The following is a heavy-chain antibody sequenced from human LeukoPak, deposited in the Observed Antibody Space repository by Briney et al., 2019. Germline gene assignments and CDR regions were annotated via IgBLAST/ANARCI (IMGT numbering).Heavy chain of an antibody. CDR2: IRSDGSDT. CDR1: GFTFSSYE. D-gene: IGHD2/OR15-2a*01. CDR3: ARDWFHAIDY. V-gene: IGHV3-74*01. Sequence: GGSLRLSCAASGFTFSSYEMNWVRQAPGEGLVWVSRIRSDGSDTRYAESVKGRFTISRDNAKNTLYLQMNSLRAEDTAVYYCARDWFHAIDYWGQGTLVTVSS. J-gene: IGHJ4*02.